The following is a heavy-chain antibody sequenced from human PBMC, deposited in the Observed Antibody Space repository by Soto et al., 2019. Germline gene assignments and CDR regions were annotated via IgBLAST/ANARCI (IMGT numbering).Heavy chain of an antibody. CDR2: IYYSGST. J-gene: IGHJ6*03. V-gene: IGHV4-59*08. D-gene: IGHD6-6*01. CDR3: ARQPETYTSSSQSYYFYMDV. CDR1: GGSISNYY. Sequence: QVQLQESGPGLVKPSETLSLTCAVSGGSISNYYWSWIRQPPGKGLEWIGYIYYSGSTNYNPSLRDRVTISVDTSKNQVSLEVTSVTAADTAVYYCARQPETYTSSSQSYYFYMDVWGKGTTVTVSS.